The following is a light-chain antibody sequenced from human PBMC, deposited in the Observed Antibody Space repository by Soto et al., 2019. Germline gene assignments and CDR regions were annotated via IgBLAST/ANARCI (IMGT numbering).Light chain of an antibody. J-gene: IGKJ1*01. Sequence: EIVLTQSPGTLSLSPGERATLSCRASQTVRNNYLAWYQQKPGQAPRLLIYDASSRATGIPARFSGSGSGTDFTLTISSLEPEDFAVYYCQQRSNRPPFTFGQGTKVDIK. CDR3: QQRSNRPPFT. CDR1: QTVRNNY. V-gene: IGKV3D-20*02. CDR2: DAS.